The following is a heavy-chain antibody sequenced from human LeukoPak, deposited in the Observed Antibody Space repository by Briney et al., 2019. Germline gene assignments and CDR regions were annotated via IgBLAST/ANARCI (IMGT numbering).Heavy chain of an antibody. V-gene: IGHV4-4*02. CDR3: ARDRGRYFDL. CDR1: GGSISSSNW. Sequence: PSGTLSLTCAVSGGSISSSNWWTWVRQPPGKGLGWIGEVYHSGSTNYNPSLKSRVTLSVGKSKNQFSLKLTSVTAADTAVYYCARDRGRYFDLWGRGTLVTVSS. CDR2: VYHSGST. J-gene: IGHJ2*01.